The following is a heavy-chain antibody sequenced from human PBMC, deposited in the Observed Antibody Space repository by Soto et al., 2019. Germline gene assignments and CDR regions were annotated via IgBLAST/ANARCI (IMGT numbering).Heavy chain of an antibody. CDR1: GFTFSSYA. D-gene: IGHD3-22*01. CDR2: ISYDGSNK. CDR3: ARDPYYYDSSGYPPPFDY. Sequence: PGGPLRLSCAACGFTFSSYAMRWVRQDPGKGLEWVAVISYDGSNKYYADSVKGRSTISRDNSKNTLYLQMNSLRAEDTAVYYCARDPYYYDSSGYPPPFDYWGQGTLVTVSS. V-gene: IGHV3-30-3*01. J-gene: IGHJ4*02.